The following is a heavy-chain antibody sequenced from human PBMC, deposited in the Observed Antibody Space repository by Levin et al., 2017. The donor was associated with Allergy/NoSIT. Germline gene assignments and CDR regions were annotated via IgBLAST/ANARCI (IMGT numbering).Heavy chain of an antibody. J-gene: IGHJ4*02. CDR1: GGSITNSSYC. CDR3: ARHRVGSAGNPYYFES. D-gene: IGHD6-19*01. V-gene: IGHV4-39*01. Sequence: GSLRLSCTVSGGSITNSSYCWGWIRQPPGKGLEWIGSIYYSGTTYNNPSLKSRLTMSVDTSSNQFSLRLISLTAADTAMYYCARHRVGSAGNPYYFESWGQGTLVTVSS. CDR2: IYYSGTT.